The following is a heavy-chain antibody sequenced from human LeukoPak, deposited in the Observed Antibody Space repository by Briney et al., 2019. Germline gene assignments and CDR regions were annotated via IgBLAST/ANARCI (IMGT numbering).Heavy chain of an antibody. D-gene: IGHD4-17*01. Sequence: PGGSLRLSCAASGFTLSSYAMSWVRQAPGKGLEWVSAISGSGGSTYYADSVKGPFTISRDNSKNTLYLQMNSLRAEDTAVYYCAKRLATVTLYYFDYWGQGTLVTVSS. CDR2: ISGSGGST. V-gene: IGHV3-23*01. J-gene: IGHJ4*02. CDR1: GFTLSSYA. CDR3: AKRLATVTLYYFDY.